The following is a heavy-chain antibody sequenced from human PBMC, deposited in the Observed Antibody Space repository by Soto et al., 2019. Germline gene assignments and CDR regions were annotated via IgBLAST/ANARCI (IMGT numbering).Heavy chain of an antibody. D-gene: IGHD2-15*01. V-gene: IGHV3-33*01. Sequence: LRLSCSASGFSFSTYVMHWVRQAPGKGLEWVAVIWNDDSKKSYEDSVKGRFTIARDNSKNTLYLQMSSLRGDDTAVYYCARGPPLGYCSGVCDYGMDVWGQGTTVTVSS. J-gene: IGHJ6*02. CDR3: ARGPPLGYCSGVCDYGMDV. CDR1: GFSFSTYV. CDR2: IWNDDSKK.